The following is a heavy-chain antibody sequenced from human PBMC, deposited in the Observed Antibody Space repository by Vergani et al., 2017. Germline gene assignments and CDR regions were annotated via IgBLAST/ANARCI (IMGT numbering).Heavy chain of an antibody. J-gene: IGHJ3*02. CDR2: IWYDGSNK. CDR3: ARGDGDLGAFDI. CDR1: GFTFSSYG. Sequence: QVQLVESGGGVVQPGRSLRLSCAASGFTFSSYGMHWVRQAPGKGLEWVAFIWYDGSNKYYADSVEGRVTISRDNSKNTLYLQMNSLRAEDTAVYYCARGDGDLGAFDIWGQGTMVTVSS. V-gene: IGHV3-33*01. D-gene: IGHD3-16*01.